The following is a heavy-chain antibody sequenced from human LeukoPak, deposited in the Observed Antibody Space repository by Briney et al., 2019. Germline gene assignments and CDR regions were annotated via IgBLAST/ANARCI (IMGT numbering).Heavy chain of an antibody. V-gene: IGHV4-61*05. Sequence: ASETLSLTCTVSGGSISSSSYYWGWIRQPPGKGLEWIGRVFTSGIISGNTNYNPSLKSRVTMSVDTSNNQFSLKLRSVTAADTAVYYCARGAPGGYYPDYWGQGTLVTVSS. CDR3: ARGAPGGYYPDY. D-gene: IGHD3-22*01. CDR1: GGSISSSSYY. CDR2: VFTSGIISGNT. J-gene: IGHJ4*02.